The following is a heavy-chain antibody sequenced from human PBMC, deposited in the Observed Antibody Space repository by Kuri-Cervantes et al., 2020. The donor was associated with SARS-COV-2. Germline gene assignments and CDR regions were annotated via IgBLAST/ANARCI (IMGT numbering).Heavy chain of an antibody. Sequence: GSLRLSCAVYGGSFSGYYWSWIRQPPGKGLEWIGEINHSGSTNYNPSLKSRVTISVDTSKNQFSLKLSSVTAADTAVHYCARDRSRAYYYDSSGFGAWGQGTLVTVSS. CDR1: GGSFSGYY. J-gene: IGHJ5*02. D-gene: IGHD3-22*01. CDR3: ARDRSRAYYYDSSGFGA. V-gene: IGHV4-34*01. CDR2: INHSGST.